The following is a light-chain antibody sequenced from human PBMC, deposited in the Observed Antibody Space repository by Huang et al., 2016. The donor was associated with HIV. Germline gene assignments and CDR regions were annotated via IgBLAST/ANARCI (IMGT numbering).Light chain of an antibody. CDR1: RSVSSD. V-gene: IGKV3-15*01. J-gene: IGKJ1*01. CDR2: GAF. Sequence: IVLTQSPATRSIAPGERGTHTSRASRSVSSDLAWYQQRPGQAPRLLIYGAFIRAIGIPARFSGRGAGTDFTLTSTSLQCEDFAVYYCQQYNNWPWTFGQGTKVEIK. CDR3: QQYNNWPWT.